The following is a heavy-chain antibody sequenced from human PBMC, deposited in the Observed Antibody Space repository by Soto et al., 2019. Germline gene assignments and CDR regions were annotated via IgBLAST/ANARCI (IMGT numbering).Heavy chain of an antibody. V-gene: IGHV4-39*01. J-gene: IGHJ6*02. CDR2: IYYSGST. Sequence: TSETLSLTCTVSGGSISSSSYYWGWIRQPPGKGLEWIGSIYYSGSTYYNPSLRSRVTISVDTSKNQFSLKLSSVTAADTAVYYCARHVLAGQNYYYYGMDVWGQGTTVTVS. D-gene: IGHD3-3*02. CDR3: ARHVLAGQNYYYYGMDV. CDR1: GGSISSSSYY.